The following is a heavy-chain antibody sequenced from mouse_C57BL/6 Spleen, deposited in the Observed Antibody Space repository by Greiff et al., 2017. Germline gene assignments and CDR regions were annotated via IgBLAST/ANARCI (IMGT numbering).Heavy chain of an antibody. D-gene: IGHD1-1*01. J-gene: IGHJ4*01. CDR3: ASTYYYGSGYYAMDY. Sequence: QVQLQQSGPGLVQPSQCLSISCTVSGFSLTSYGVHWVRQPPGKGLEWLGVIWSGGSTDYNAAFISRLSISKDNSKSQVFFKMNSLQADDTAIYYCASTYYYGSGYYAMDYWGQGTSVTVSS. CDR1: GFSLTSYG. V-gene: IGHV2-4*01. CDR2: IWSGGST.